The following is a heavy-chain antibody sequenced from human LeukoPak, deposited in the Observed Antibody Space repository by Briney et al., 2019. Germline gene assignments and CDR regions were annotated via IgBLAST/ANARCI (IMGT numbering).Heavy chain of an antibody. Sequence: GASVKVSCKASGYTLTGYYIHWVRQAPGQGLEWMGRINPNSGGTNYAQKFQGRVTMTRDTSISTAYMELRGLRSEDTAVYYCVRDAEGAAISVNYWFDPWGQGTLVTVSS. D-gene: IGHD2-2*02. CDR1: GYTLTGYY. CDR3: VRDAEGAAISVNYWFDP. CDR2: INPNSGGT. V-gene: IGHV1-2*06. J-gene: IGHJ5*02.